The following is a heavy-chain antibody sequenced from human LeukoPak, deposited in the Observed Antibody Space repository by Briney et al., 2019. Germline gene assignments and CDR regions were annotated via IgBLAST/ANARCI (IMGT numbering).Heavy chain of an antibody. V-gene: IGHV3-73*01. CDR1: GFTLSASA. Sequence: GGSLKLSCAASGFTLSASAVHWVRQASGKGLEWIGRIRSKANNYATAYTDPLKGRSTVARDDSKNTAYLQLNSLKTEDSAVYFCARDSSSEGPLDYWGQGTLVNVSS. CDR3: ARDSSSEGPLDY. J-gene: IGHJ4*02. D-gene: IGHD6-6*01. CDR2: IRSKANNYAT.